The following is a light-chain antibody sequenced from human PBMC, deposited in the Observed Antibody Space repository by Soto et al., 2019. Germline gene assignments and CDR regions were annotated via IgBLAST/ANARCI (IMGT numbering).Light chain of an antibody. Sequence: QSVLTQPPSVSGAPGQRVTISCTGSSSNIGAGYDVHWYQQLPGTAPKLLIYGNSNRPSGVPDRFSGSKSGTSASLAITGLQAADEADYYCQSYASSMILFGNGTKVTV. V-gene: IGLV1-40*01. CDR1: SSNIGAGYD. J-gene: IGLJ1*01. CDR2: GNS. CDR3: QSYASSMIL.